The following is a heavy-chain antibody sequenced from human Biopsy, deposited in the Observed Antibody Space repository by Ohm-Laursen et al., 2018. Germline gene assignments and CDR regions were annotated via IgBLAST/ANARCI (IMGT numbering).Heavy chain of an antibody. CDR1: GYTFTTYD. Sequence: ASVKVSCKTSGYTFTTYDITWVRQATGQRPEWMGWMNPISGNTGYAHKFRGRVTMTSDSSISTAYLEVSSLTFEDTAVYYCARAVRYRLLSDPWGQGTLVTVSS. J-gene: IGHJ5*02. V-gene: IGHV1-8*01. CDR2: MNPISGNT. D-gene: IGHD2/OR15-2a*01. CDR3: ARAVRYRLLSDP.